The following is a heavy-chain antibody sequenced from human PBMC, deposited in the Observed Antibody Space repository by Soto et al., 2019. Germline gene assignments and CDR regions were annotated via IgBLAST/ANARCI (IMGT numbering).Heavy chain of an antibody. D-gene: IGHD1-1*01. V-gene: IGHV3-9*01. CDR1: GFTFDDYA. Sequence: SLRLSCEASGFTFDDYAMDWVRQAPGKGLEWVSSISWNSGSKGYADSVKGRFTISRDNAKNSLYLQMNSLRVEDTALYYCAKDTATSYYYGMDVWGQGTTVTVSS. J-gene: IGHJ6*02. CDR2: ISWNSGSK. CDR3: AKDTATSYYYGMDV.